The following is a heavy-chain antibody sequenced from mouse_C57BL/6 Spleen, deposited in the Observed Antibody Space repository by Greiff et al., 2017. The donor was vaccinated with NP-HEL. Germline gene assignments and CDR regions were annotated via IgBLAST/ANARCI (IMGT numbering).Heavy chain of an antibody. CDR2: ISSGSSTI. CDR3: ARSFYDGYYNYYAMDY. J-gene: IGHJ4*01. CDR1: GFTFSDYG. D-gene: IGHD2-3*01. V-gene: IGHV5-17*01. Sequence: EVMLVESGGGLVKPGGSLKLSCAASGFTFSDYGMHWVRQAPEKGLEWVAYISSGSSTIYYADTVKGRFTISRDNAKNTLFLQMTSLRSEDTAMYYCARSFYDGYYNYYAMDYWGQGTSVTVSS.